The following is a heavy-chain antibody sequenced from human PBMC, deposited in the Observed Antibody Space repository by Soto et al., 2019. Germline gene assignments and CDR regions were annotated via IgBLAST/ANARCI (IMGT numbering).Heavy chain of an antibody. CDR3: ESGSCSGGSCYYRDV. CDR2: ISGSGSDT. D-gene: IGHD2-15*01. J-gene: IGHJ6*02. V-gene: IGHV3-48*02. Sequence: PGGSLRLSCAASGFTFSNYVMSWVRQAPGKGLEWVSYISGSGSDTYYADSVKGRFTVSRDNAKNTVFLQMNSLRDEDTAVYCCESGSCSGGSCYYRDVWGQGTTVTVSS. CDR1: GFTFSNYV.